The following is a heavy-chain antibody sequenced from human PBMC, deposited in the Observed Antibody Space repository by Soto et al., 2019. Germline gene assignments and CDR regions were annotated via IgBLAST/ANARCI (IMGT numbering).Heavy chain of an antibody. CDR1: AGSIISCY. CDR3: ARDNGSGSYFRYFDY. CDR2: IYYSGST. J-gene: IGHJ4*02. D-gene: IGHD3-10*01. Sequence: TCTFSAGSIISCYCSWILPPPGKGLEWIGYIYYSGSTNYNPSLKSRVTISVDTSKNQFSLKLSSVTAADTAVYYCARDNGSGSYFRYFDYWGQGTLVTVSS. V-gene: IGHV4-59*01.